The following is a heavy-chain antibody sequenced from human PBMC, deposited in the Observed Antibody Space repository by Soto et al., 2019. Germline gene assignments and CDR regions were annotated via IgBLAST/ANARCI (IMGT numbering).Heavy chain of an antibody. D-gene: IGHD3-22*01. J-gene: IGHJ4*02. CDR3: TTATYYYDSSVFDY. V-gene: IGHV3-15*01. Sequence: LRLSCAASGFTFSNAWMSWVRQAPGKGLEWVGRIKSKTDGGTTDYAAPVKGRFTISRDDSKNTLYLQMNSLKTEDTAVYYCTTATYYYDSSVFDYWGQGTLVTVSS. CDR2: IKSKTDGGTT. CDR1: GFTFSNAW.